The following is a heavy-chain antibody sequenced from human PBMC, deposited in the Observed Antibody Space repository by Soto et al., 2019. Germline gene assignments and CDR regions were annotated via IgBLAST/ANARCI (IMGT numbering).Heavy chain of an antibody. CDR3: ASRDPGTGVDY. J-gene: IGHJ4*02. CDR1: GGSVTSNNW. CDR2: IYRTGST. D-gene: IGHD2-8*02. Sequence: HVQLQESGPGLVKPSGALSLTSAVPGGSVTSNNWWTWVRQPPGQGQEWIGEIYRTGSTNNNPSLRNRVTLPREKAENQVSQKVTPLTAAGTDVYHRASRDPGTGVDYWGQGTLVTVST. V-gene: IGHV4-4*02.